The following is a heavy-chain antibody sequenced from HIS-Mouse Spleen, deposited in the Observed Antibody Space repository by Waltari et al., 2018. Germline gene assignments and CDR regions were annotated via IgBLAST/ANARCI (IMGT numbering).Heavy chain of an antibody. D-gene: IGHD6-13*01. CDR2: IYYSGST. V-gene: IGHV4-39*07. CDR1: GGSISSSSYY. Sequence: QLQLQESGPGLVKPSETLSLTCTVPGGSISSSSYYRGWNRQPPGKGLEWIGSIYYSGSTYYNPSLKSRVTISVDTSKNQFSLKLSSVTAADTAVYYCAREIPYSSSWYDWYFDLWGRGTLVTVSS. J-gene: IGHJ2*01. CDR3: AREIPYSSSWYDWYFDL.